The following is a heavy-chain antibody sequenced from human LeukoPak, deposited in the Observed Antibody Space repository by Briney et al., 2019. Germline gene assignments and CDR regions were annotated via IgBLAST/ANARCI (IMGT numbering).Heavy chain of an antibody. Sequence: GGSLRLSCAASGFTFSSYGMHWVRQAPGKGLEWVAVIWYDGSIQYYADSVKGRFTISRDNSKNTLYLQMDSLRAEDTAVYYCARAGYCSGGSCYGSDYWGQGTLVSVSS. CDR2: IWYDGSIQ. D-gene: IGHD2-15*01. J-gene: IGHJ4*02. CDR1: GFTFSSYG. V-gene: IGHV3-33*01. CDR3: ARAGYCSGGSCYGSDY.